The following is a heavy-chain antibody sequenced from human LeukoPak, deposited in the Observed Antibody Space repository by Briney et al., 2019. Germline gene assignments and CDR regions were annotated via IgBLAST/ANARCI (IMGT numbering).Heavy chain of an antibody. Sequence: ASVTVSCKASGYTFTSYGISWVRQAPGQGLEWMGWISGYNGNTKYAHKVQGRVTMTTDTSTGTAYMELRSLRSDDTAVYYCARAYSYGSGYYYGMDVWGQGTTVTVSS. CDR2: ISGYNGNT. J-gene: IGHJ6*02. D-gene: IGHD5-18*01. CDR1: GYTFTSYG. CDR3: ARAYSYGSGYYYGMDV. V-gene: IGHV1-18*01.